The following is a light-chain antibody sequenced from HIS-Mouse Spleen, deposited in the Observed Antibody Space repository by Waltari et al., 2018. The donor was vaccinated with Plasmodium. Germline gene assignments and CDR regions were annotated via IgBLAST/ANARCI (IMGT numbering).Light chain of an antibody. CDR1: KLGDKY. V-gene: IGLV3-1*01. Sequence: SYELTQPPSVSVSPGLTASITCSGAKLGDKYACWYQQKPGQSPVLVIYQDSNRPAGLLEQFSGSNPGNTATLTISGTQAMDEADYYCQAWDSSTVVFGGGTKLTVL. CDR3: QAWDSSTVV. CDR2: QDS. J-gene: IGLJ2*01.